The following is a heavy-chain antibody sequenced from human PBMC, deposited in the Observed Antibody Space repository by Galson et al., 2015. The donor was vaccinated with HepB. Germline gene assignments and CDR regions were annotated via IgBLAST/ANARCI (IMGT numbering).Heavy chain of an antibody. V-gene: IGHV3-15*01. CDR2: IKSKTDGGTT. J-gene: IGHJ4*02. CDR1: GFTFSNAW. Sequence: SLRLSCAASGFTFSNAWMSWVRQAPGKGLEWVGRIKSKTDGGTTDYAAPVKGRFTISRDDSKNTLYLQMNSLKTEDTAVYYCTTVLGYCSGGSCYSVEFDYWGQGTLVTVSS. D-gene: IGHD2-15*01. CDR3: TTVLGYCSGGSCYSVEFDY.